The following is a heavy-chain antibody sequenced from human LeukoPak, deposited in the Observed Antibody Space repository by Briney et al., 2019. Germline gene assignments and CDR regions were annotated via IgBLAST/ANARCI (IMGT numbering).Heavy chain of an antibody. V-gene: IGHV4-39*07. D-gene: IGHD3-22*01. J-gene: IGHJ4*02. CDR2: IYYSGST. CDR1: GGSISSSSYY. Sequence: SETLSLTCTVSGGSISSSSYYWGWIRQPPGKGLEWIGSIYYSGSTYYNPSLKSRVTISVDTSKNQFSLKLSSVTAADTAVYYCARTGRYYDSRGYYSWGQGTLVTVSS. CDR3: ARTGRYYDSRGYYS.